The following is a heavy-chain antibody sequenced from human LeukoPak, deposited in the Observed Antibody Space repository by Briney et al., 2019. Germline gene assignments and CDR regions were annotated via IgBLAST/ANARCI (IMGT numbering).Heavy chain of an antibody. D-gene: IGHD3-10*01. CDR3: ARDADYYGSGTYYMDV. CDR1: GYTFTCYY. CDR2: INPSGGGA. J-gene: IGHJ6*03. Sequence: ASVKVSCKPSGYTFTCYYMHWVRQAPGQGLEWMGIINPSGGGATYAQKFQGRVTMTRDTSTSTVYMELSSLRSEDTAMYYCARDADYYGSGTYYMDVWGKGTTVTVSS. V-gene: IGHV1-46*01.